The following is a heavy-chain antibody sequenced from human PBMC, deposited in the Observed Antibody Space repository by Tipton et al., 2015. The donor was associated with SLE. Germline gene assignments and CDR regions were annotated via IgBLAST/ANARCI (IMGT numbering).Heavy chain of an antibody. Sequence: QVQLVQSGAEVKKPGASVRVSCKASGYTFTTYGISWVRQAPGQGLEWMGWISPYNGNTNYAQKLQGRVTMTSDTSTSTAYMELRSLRSDDTAIYYCARVRVDTAMGVFDFWGQGTLATVSS. CDR1: GYTFTTYG. CDR2: ISPYNGNT. V-gene: IGHV1-18*01. J-gene: IGHJ4*02. D-gene: IGHD5-18*01. CDR3: ARVRVDTAMGVFDF.